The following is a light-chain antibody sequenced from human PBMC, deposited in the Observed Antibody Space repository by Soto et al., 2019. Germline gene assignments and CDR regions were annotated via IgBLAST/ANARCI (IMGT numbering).Light chain of an antibody. V-gene: IGKV3-15*01. CDR3: QQHNNWPLT. CDR1: QSVSSN. Sequence: EIVMTQSPAILSVSPGERATLSCRASQSVSSNVAWYQQKPGQAPRLLVYGASTRATGNPARFSGSGSGTQFTLNISSMQSEEFAVYYCQQHNNWPLTFGGGTKVKIK. J-gene: IGKJ4*01. CDR2: GAS.